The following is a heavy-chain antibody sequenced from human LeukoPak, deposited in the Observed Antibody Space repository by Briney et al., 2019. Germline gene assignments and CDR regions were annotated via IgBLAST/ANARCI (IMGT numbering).Heavy chain of an antibody. D-gene: IGHD2-2*01. CDR2: IYTSGST. V-gene: IGHV4-61*02. J-gene: IGHJ4*02. CDR3: ARGIARSSTSCLFDY. CDR1: GGSISSGSYY. Sequence: SETLSLTRTVSGGSISSGSYYRSWIRQPAGKGLEWIGCIYTSGSTNYNPSLKSRVTISVDTSKNQFSLKLSSVTAADTAVYYCARGIARSSTSCLFDYWGQGTLVTVSS.